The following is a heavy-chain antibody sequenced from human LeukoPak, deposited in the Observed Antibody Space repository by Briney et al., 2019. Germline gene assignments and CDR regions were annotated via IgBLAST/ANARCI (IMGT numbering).Heavy chain of an antibody. V-gene: IGHV1-69*02. D-gene: IGHD2-2*01. J-gene: IGHJ3*02. CDR1: GGTFSSYT. CDR2: IIRILGIA. Sequence: GASVKVSCKASGGTFSSYTISRVRQAPGQGLEWMGRIIRILGIANYAQKFQGRVTITADKSTSTAYMELSSLRSEDTAVYYCASPRALYCSSTSCQTANGAFDIWGQGTMVTVSS. CDR3: ASPRALYCSSTSCQTANGAFDI.